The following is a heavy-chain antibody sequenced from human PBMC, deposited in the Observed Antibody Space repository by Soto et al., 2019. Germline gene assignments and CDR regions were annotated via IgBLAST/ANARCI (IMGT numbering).Heavy chain of an antibody. CDR1: GFTFSSYW. Sequence: EVQLVESGGGLVQPGGSLRLSCAASGFTFSSYWMSWVRQAPGKGLEWVANIKQDGSEKYYVDSVKGRFTISRDNAKNSLYLQMNSLRAEDTAVYYCASDDYGDYLGVGPYWGQGTLVTVSS. V-gene: IGHV3-7*03. CDR2: IKQDGSEK. CDR3: ASDDYGDYLGVGPY. J-gene: IGHJ4*02. D-gene: IGHD4-17*01.